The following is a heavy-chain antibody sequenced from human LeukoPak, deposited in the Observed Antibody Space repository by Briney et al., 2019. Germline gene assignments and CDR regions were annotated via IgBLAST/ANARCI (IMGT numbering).Heavy chain of an antibody. J-gene: IGHJ4*02. D-gene: IGHD3-10*01. CDR2: ISGSGGST. CDR3: AKDRRAGSYDY. V-gene: IGHV3-23*01. CDR1: GFTFSRNG. Sequence: GGTLRLSCAASGFTFSRNGMTWVRQAPGKGLGWVSAISGSGGSTYYADSVKGRFTISRDNSKNTLYLQVNSLRAEDTAVYYCAKDRRAGSYDYWGQGTLVTVSS.